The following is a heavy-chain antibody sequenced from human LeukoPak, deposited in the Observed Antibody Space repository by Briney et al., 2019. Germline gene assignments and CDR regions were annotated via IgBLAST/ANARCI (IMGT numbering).Heavy chain of an antibody. CDR1: GFTFNSYA. J-gene: IGHJ4*02. CDR3: VKGLQWLYFFDY. V-gene: IGHV3-23*01. D-gene: IGHD6-19*01. Sequence: GGSLRFSCVASGFTFNSYAMSWVRQAPGKGLEWVSVISGSGDNTYYTDSVKGRFTISRDNSKNTLYLQMNSLRAEDTAVYYCVKGLQWLYFFDYWGEGPFDPVSS. CDR2: ISGSGDNT.